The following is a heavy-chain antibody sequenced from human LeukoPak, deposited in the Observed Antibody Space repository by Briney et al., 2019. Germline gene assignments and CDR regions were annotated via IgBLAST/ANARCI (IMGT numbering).Heavy chain of an antibody. Sequence: ASVKVSFTASGGTFSSYAISWVRQAPGQGLEWMGGIIPIFGTANYAQKFQGRVTITADESTSTAYMELSSLRSEDTAVYYCADVSSGYYYARYWGQGALVTVSS. V-gene: IGHV1-69*13. CDR2: IIPIFGTA. J-gene: IGHJ4*02. CDR1: GGTFSSYA. D-gene: IGHD3-22*01. CDR3: ADVSSGYYYARY.